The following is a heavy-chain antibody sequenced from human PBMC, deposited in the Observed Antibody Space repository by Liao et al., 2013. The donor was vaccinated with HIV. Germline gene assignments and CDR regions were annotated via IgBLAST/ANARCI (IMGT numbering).Heavy chain of an antibody. J-gene: IGHJ6*03. CDR2: IYYSGYT. V-gene: IGHV4-39*07. Sequence: QLQLQESGPGLVKPSETLSLTCTVSGGSISSSSYYWGWIRQPPGKGLEWIGTIYYSGYTSYNPSLKSRVTISVDTSKNQFSLMLSSVTAADTAVYYCARDEVDSGLYYYFYMDVWGKGTTVTVSS. CDR3: ARDEVDSGLYYYFYMDV. D-gene: IGHD5-12*01. CDR1: GGSISSSSYY.